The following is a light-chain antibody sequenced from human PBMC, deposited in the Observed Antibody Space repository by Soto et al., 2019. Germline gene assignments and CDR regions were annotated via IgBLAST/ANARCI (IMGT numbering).Light chain of an antibody. CDR1: QSLSNY. CDR2: ATS. CDR3: QQSLTTPLT. Sequence: DIQMTQSPSSLSASVGDRVTITCRASQSLSNYLNWYQQKPGKAPQLLIYATSSLQSGVPSRFSGGGSGTDFTLSISRLQPEDFATFYCQQSLTTPLTFGPGTKVHI. J-gene: IGKJ3*01. V-gene: IGKV1-39*01.